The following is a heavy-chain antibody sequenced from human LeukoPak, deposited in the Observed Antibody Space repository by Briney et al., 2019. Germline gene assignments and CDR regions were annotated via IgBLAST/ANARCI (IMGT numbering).Heavy chain of an antibody. Sequence: SETLSLTCTVSGGSISSGGYYWSWIRQHPGKGLEWIGYIYYSGSTYYNPSLKSRVTISVDTSKNQFSLKLSSVTAADTAVYYCARGENYDILTGYYWLLDYWGQGTLVTVSS. V-gene: IGHV4-31*03. CDR1: GGSISSGGYY. D-gene: IGHD3-9*01. CDR2: IYYSGST. CDR3: ARGENYDILTGYYWLLDY. J-gene: IGHJ4*02.